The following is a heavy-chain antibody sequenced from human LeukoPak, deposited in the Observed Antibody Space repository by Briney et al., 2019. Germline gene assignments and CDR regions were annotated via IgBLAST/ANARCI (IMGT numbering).Heavy chain of an antibody. V-gene: IGHV3-7*01. Sequence: GGSLRLSCAASGFTFSSYAMTWVRQAPGKGLEWVAGIKEDGSETYYVDFVKGRFTVSRDNAKNSLYLQMNSLRVEDTAVYYCARDSGRFRLDYWGQGILVTVSS. CDR2: IKEDGSET. CDR3: ARDSGRFRLDY. CDR1: GFTFSSYA. J-gene: IGHJ4*02. D-gene: IGHD6-19*01.